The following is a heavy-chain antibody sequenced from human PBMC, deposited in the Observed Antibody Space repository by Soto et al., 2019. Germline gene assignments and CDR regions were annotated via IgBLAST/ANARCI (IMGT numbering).Heavy chain of an antibody. Sequence: TLSLTCTVSGGSMSSGGYYWGCILHHPAKGLEWIGYIYSRGISYYNPSLKSRVTISVDTSKNQFSLTLSSVTAADTAVYYCARDKADYYDTSGYYYHAFDIWGQGTVVS. CDR2: IYSRGIS. V-gene: IGHV4-31*03. J-gene: IGHJ3*02. CDR3: ARDKADYYDTSGYYYHAFDI. D-gene: IGHD3-22*01. CDR1: GGSMSSGGYY.